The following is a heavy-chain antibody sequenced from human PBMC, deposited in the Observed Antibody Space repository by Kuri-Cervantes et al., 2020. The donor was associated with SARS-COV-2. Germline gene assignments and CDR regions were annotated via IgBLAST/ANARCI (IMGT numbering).Heavy chain of an antibody. CDR3: ARLGDILTGYSVYFDY. J-gene: IGHJ4*02. Sequence: SETLSLTCTVSGDSISSGYYWGWIRQPPGKGLEWIGSIYHSGSTYYNPSLKSRVTISVDTSKNQFSLKLSSVTAADTAVYYCARLGDILTGYSVYFDYWGQGTLVTVSS. CDR1: GDSISSGYY. D-gene: IGHD3-9*01. CDR2: IYHSGST. V-gene: IGHV4-38-2*02.